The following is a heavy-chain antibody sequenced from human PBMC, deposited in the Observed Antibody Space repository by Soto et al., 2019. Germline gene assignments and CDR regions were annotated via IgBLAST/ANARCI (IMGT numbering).Heavy chain of an antibody. J-gene: IGHJ4*02. CDR1: GFTFSDYY. D-gene: IGHD6-13*01. Sequence: GGSLRLSCAVSGFTFSDYYMSWIRQAPGKGLSWVAYVSSSGSDTDYADSVKGRFTISRDNADSSLYLQMNSLRAEDTAVYYCARYCTSAASNCDSAYWGQGA. V-gene: IGHV3-11*03. CDR2: VSSSGSDT. CDR3: ARYCTSAASNCDSAY.